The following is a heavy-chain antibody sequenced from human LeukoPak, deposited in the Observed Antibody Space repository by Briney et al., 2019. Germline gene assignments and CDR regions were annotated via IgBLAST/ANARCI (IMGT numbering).Heavy chain of an antibody. D-gene: IGHD6-6*01. CDR2: VWYDGSKT. CDR1: GFTFSSYA. V-gene: IGHV3-33*01. Sequence: GGSLRLSCAASGFTFSSYAMHWVRQAPGKGLEWVAVVWYDGSKTYSADSVKGRITISRDTSKNTLSLQMNSLRAEDTAVYYCASLSLGHYWGQGTLVTVSS. J-gene: IGHJ4*02. CDR3: ASLSLGHY.